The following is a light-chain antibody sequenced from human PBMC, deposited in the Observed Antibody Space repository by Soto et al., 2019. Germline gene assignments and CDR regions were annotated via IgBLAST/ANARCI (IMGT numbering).Light chain of an antibody. J-gene: IGLJ1*01. CDR2: EVS. CDR3: SSYTSSSTYV. CDR1: SSDVGTYNY. Sequence: QSVLXQPASVSGSPGQSITISCTGTSSDVGTYNYVSWYQLHPGKAPKLMVYEVSNRPSGVSNRFSGSKSGNTASLTISGLQAEDEADYHCSSYTSSSTYVFGTGTKVTVL. V-gene: IGLV2-14*01.